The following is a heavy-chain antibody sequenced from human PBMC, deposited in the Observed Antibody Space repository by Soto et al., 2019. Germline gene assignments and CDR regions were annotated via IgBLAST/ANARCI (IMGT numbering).Heavy chain of an antibody. CDR2: ISYDGSNK. D-gene: IGHD3-22*01. J-gene: IGHJ6*01. CDR1: GFAFSHYA. CDR3: ARDCDDSTAYYNYYYFGMDV. V-gene: IGHV3-30-3*01. Sequence: SGGSLRLSCAASGFAFSHYAMYWVRQAPGKGLEWVAVISYDGSNKYYADSVKGRFTISRDNSKNTLFLQMNSLGAEDTALYYCARDCDDSTAYYNYYYFGMDVWGQGTTVTVSS.